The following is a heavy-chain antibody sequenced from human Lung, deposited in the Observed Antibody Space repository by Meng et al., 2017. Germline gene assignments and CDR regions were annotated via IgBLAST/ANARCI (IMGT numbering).Heavy chain of an antibody. CDR2: IKSKPDGETI. D-gene: IGHD5-12*01. CDR1: GFSFSSAY. Sequence: DVQLVEYGGGLVKPGVSLRLSCEGSGFSFSSAYMTWVRQVPGKRLEWVGRIKSKPDGETIDYAAPVKGRFTISRDDSKNTVYLQMNSLKTEDTAVYYCSGHIDYWGQGTLVTVSS. V-gene: IGHV3-15*01. J-gene: IGHJ4*02. CDR3: SGHIDY.